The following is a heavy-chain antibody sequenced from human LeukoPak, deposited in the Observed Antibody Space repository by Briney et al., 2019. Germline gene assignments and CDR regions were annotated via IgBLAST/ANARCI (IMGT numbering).Heavy chain of an antibody. CDR3: AKTYSSSWGPDAFDI. CDR1: GFTFSSYA. Sequence: GRSLRLSCAASGFTFSSYAMHWVRQAPGKGLEWVAVISYDGSNKYYADSVKGRFTISRDNSKNTLYLQMNSLRAEDTAVYYCAKTYSSSWGPDAFDIWGQGTMVTVSS. V-gene: IGHV3-30-3*02. CDR2: ISYDGSNK. J-gene: IGHJ3*02. D-gene: IGHD6-13*01.